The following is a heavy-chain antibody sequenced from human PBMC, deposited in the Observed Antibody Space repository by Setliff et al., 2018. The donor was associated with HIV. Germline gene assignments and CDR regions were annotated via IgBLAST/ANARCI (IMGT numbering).Heavy chain of an antibody. D-gene: IGHD3-3*01. J-gene: IGHJ3*02. CDR3: AASTPIGVVIIRDWADAGDS. Sequence: SETLSLTCTVSGDPISTYYWGWVRKPPGKGLEWIGYVYYGGSTSYSPSLESRVTISIDKSKNQFSLWLTSVTAADTAVYYCAASTPIGVVIIRDWADAGDSWGQGTMVNVSS. CDR2: VYYGGST. CDR1: GDPISTYY. V-gene: IGHV4-59*03.